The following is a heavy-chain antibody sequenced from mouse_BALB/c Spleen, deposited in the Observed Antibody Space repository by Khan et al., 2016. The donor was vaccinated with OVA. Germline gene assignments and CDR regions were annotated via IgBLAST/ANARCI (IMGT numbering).Heavy chain of an antibody. CDR3: ARSTYRYAFAY. Sequence: VQLQQSGPSLVKPSQTLSLTCSVTGDSITSGYWSWIRKFPGNKLGYMGYMIYTGYTDYNPSLKSRIAITRHTSKNQYYLQLNSVTAEDTATYYCARSTYRYAFAYWGQGTLVTVSA. CDR2: MIYTGYT. V-gene: IGHV3-8*02. J-gene: IGHJ3*01. D-gene: IGHD2-14*01. CDR1: GDSITSGY.